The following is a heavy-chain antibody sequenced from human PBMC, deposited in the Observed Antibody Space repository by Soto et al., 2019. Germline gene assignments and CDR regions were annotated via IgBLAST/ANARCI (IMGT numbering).Heavy chain of an antibody. J-gene: IGHJ5*02. CDR3: ARGLNLLQWFGELHWFDP. CDR2: INHSGST. D-gene: IGHD3-10*01. Sequence: QVQLQQWGAGLLKPSETLSLTCAVYGGSFSGYYWSWIRQPPGKGLEWIGEINHSGSTNYNPSLNSRVTKSVDTSKNQFSLKLSSVTAADTAVYYCARGLNLLQWFGELHWFDPWGQGTLVTVSS. V-gene: IGHV4-34*01. CDR1: GGSFSGYY.